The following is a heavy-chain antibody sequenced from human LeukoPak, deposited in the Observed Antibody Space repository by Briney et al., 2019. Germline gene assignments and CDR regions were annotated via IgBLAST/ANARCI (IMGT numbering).Heavy chain of an antibody. CDR3: ARGRRFKGNFDY. V-gene: IGHV1-8*03. Sequence: ASVTVSFRACGYTFTIYDINGVRQARGQGRECMGWMNTNSGNTGYAQKFQGRVTITRNTSISTAYMELSSLRSEDTAVYYCARGRRFKGNFDYWGQGTLVTVSS. J-gene: IGHJ4*02. CDR1: GYTFTIYD. D-gene: IGHD3-3*01. CDR2: MNTNSGNT.